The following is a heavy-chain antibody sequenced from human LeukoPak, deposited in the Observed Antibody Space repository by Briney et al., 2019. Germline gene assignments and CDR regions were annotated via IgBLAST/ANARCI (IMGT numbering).Heavy chain of an antibody. CDR3: ARVDTVMAYHFDL. Sequence: AGGSLRLSCAASGFTVSTNCMTWVRQAPGKGLEWVSTIYSGGTTYYADPVMGRFTISRHNSRNTLYLQMNSLRAEDTAVYYCARVDTVMAYHFDLWGQGTLVTVPS. D-gene: IGHD5-18*01. V-gene: IGHV3-53*04. CDR2: IYSGGTT. CDR1: GFTVSTNC. J-gene: IGHJ4*02.